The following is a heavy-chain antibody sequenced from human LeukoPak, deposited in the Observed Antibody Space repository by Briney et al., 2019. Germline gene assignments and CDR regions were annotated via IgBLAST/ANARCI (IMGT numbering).Heavy chain of an antibody. V-gene: IGHV3-7*01. Sequence: PGGSLRLSCAASGFNFGSYYMSWVRQAPGKVLEWVGNIKQDGSETSYVDSVKGRFTISRDNAKNSLYLQMNSLRDDDAAVYYCARDYSWNSLDYWGQGTLVIVSS. CDR3: ARDYSWNSLDY. CDR1: GFNFGSYY. CDR2: IKQDGSET. D-gene: IGHD1-1*01. J-gene: IGHJ4*02.